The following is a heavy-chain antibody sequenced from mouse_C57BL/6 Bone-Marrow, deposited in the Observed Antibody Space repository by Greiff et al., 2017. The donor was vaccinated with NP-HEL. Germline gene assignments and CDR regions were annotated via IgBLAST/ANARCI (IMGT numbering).Heavy chain of an antibody. J-gene: IGHJ4*01. D-gene: IGHD1-1*01. V-gene: IGHV1-26*01. Sequence: EVQLQQSGPELVKPGASVKISCKASGYTFTDYYMNWVKQSHGKSLEWIGDINPNNGGTSYNQKFKGKATLTVDKSSSTAYMELRSLTSEDSAVYYCARRPYYYGSSHYAMDYWGQGTSVTVSS. CDR1: GYTFTDYY. CDR2: INPNNGGT. CDR3: ARRPYYYGSSHYAMDY.